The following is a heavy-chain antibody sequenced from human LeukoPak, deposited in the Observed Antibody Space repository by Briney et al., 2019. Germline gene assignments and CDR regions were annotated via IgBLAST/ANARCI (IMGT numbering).Heavy chain of an antibody. J-gene: IGHJ6*04. Sequence: GGSLRLSCETSGFTFRTYAMSWVRQAPGKGLEWVSGIGGSGETTEYGDSVKGRFTISRDNSKNTLYLQMNSLRVDDTAVYYCSTSPSWGVWGKGTTVTVSS. CDR3: STSPSWGV. V-gene: IGHV3-23*01. CDR2: IGGSGETT. CDR1: GFTFRTYA. D-gene: IGHD3-16*01.